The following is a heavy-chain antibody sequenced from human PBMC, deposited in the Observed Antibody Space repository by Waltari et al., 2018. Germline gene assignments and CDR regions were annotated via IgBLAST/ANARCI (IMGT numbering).Heavy chain of an antibody. V-gene: IGHV5-10-1*03. Sequence: EVQLVQSGAELKKPGGALRISCEAYGNTFFSHWISWVRQVPGKGLEGLGRIAPRDSYTNYSPSFNGHVTISVDKSINTAYLQWNSLKASDTATYYCSRHVSGTYYEDYWGQGTLVTVSS. CDR1: GNTFFSHW. J-gene: IGHJ4*02. D-gene: IGHD1-26*01. CDR3: SRHVSGTYYEDY. CDR2: IAPRDSYT.